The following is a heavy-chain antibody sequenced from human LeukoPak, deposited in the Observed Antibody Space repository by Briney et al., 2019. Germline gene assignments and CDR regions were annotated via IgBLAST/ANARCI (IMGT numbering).Heavy chain of an antibody. CDR2: IRLDGNNK. D-gene: IGHD4-17*01. V-gene: IGHV3-30*02. J-gene: IGHJ6*03. CDR1: GFTFSSYG. Sequence: GGSLRLSCAASGFTFSSYGMHWVRQAPGKGLEWVAFIRLDGNNKYYADSVKGRFTLSRDNSKNTLSLQMNSLRAEDTAVYYCAKDKNDYGDYHYMDVWGKGTTVTVSS. CDR3: AKDKNDYGDYHYMDV.